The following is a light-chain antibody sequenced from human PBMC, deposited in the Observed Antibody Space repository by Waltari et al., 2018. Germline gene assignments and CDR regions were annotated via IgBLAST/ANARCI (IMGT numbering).Light chain of an antibody. CDR1: SSYVGGYNY. V-gene: IGLV2-11*01. Sequence: QSALTQPRSVSGSPGQSVTISCTGTSSYVGGYNYVPSDQQHPGKVPKPIIYDVNKRPSGVPDRFSGSKSGNTASLTVSGLQAEDEADYYCCSYAGSYTVFGGGTKLTVL. CDR3: CSYAGSYTV. J-gene: IGLJ2*01. CDR2: DVN.